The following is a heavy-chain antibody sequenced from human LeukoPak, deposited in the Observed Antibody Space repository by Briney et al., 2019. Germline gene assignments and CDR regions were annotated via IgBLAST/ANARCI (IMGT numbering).Heavy chain of an antibody. CDR1: GGSISNYY. CDR2: IYYSGST. J-gene: IGHJ3*02. CDR3: ARVEWPQWLVPAFDI. V-gene: IGHV4-59*01. D-gene: IGHD6-19*01. Sequence: SETLSLTCTVSGGSISNYYWSWIRQPPGKGLEWIGYIYYSGSTNYSPSLKSRVTISIDTSRNQFSLKLSSVTAADTAVYYCARVEWPQWLVPAFDIWGQGTMVTVSS.